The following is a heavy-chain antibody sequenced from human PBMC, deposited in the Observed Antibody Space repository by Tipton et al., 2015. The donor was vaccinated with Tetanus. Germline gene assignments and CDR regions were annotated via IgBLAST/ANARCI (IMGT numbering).Heavy chain of an antibody. J-gene: IGHJ3*02. CDR1: GGSISSYY. CDR3: AREGYSSRRDAFDI. D-gene: IGHD6-13*01. Sequence: TLSLTCTVSGGSISSYYWSWIRQPAGKGLEWIGRIYTSGSTNYNPSLKSRVTMSVDTSKNQFSLKLSSVTAADTAVYYCAREGYSSRRDAFDIWGQGTMVTVSS. CDR2: IYTSGST. V-gene: IGHV4-4*07.